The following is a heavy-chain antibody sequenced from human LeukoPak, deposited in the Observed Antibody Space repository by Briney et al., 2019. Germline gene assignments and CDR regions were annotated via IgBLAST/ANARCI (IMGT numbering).Heavy chain of an antibody. CDR2: ISSSSSTI. CDR3: ARDTRSLIDY. V-gene: IGHV3-48*01. D-gene: IGHD1-26*01. CDR1: GFTFSSYS. J-gene: IGHJ4*02. Sequence: GSLRLSCAASGFTFSSYSMNWVRRAPGKGLEWVSYISSSSSTIYYADSVMGRFTISRDNAKNSLYLQMNSLRAEDTAVYYCARDTRSLIDYWGQGTLVTVSS.